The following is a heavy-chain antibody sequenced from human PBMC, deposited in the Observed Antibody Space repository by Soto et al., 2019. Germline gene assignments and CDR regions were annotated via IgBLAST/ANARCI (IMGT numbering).Heavy chain of an antibody. CDR3: ARSSGDYYYGMDV. V-gene: IGHV4-34*01. CDR1: GGSFSDYY. D-gene: IGHD6-6*01. Sequence: SETLSLTCAVYGGSFSDYYWSWIRQPPGKGLEWIGEINHSGSTNYNPSLKSRVTMSVDTSKNQFSLKLSSVTAADTAVYYCARSSGDYYYGMDVWGQGATVTVSS. J-gene: IGHJ6*02. CDR2: INHSGST.